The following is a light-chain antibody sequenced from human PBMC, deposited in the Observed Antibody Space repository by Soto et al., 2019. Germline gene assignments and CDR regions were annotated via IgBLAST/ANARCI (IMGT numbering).Light chain of an antibody. V-gene: IGLV7-46*01. CDR1: TGAVTNGHY. CDR3: LLSYNGPYV. CDR2: DTT. Sequence: QTVVTQEPSLTVSPGGTVTLTCGSSTGAVTNGHYPYWFQQKPGQAPRTLIYDTTNRHSWTPARFSGSLLGGKAALTLSGAQAEDEDEYYCLLSYNGPYVFGTGTKLTVL. J-gene: IGLJ1*01.